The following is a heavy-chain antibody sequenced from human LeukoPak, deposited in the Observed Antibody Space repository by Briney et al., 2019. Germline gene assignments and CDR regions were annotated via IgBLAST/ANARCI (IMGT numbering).Heavy chain of an antibody. J-gene: IGHJ4*02. CDR2: ISGDGGST. CDR3: AKDFGRNLGGPGY. D-gene: IGHD3-10*01. CDR1: GFTFSTYA. Sequence: GALRLSCAASGFTFSTYAVNWVRQAPGGGLEWVSGISGDGGSTYYADSVKGRFAISRDNSKSALYLQMNSLRAEDTAVYYCAKDFGRNLGGPGYWGRGTLVTISS. V-gene: IGHV3-23*01.